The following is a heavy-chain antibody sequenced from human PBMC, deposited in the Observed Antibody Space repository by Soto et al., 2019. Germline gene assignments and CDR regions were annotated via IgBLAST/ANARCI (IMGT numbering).Heavy chain of an antibody. CDR2: INAGNGNT. Sequence: GASVKVSCKASGYTFTSYAMHWVRQAPGQRLEWMGWINAGNGNTKYSQKFQGRVTITRDTSASTAYMELSSLRSEDTAVYYCARDLPLLWFGELTFDYWGQGTLVTVSS. V-gene: IGHV1-3*01. J-gene: IGHJ4*02. CDR1: GYTFTSYA. D-gene: IGHD3-10*01. CDR3: ARDLPLLWFGELTFDY.